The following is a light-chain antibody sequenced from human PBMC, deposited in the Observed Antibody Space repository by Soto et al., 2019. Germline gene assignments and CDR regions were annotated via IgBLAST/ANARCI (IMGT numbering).Light chain of an antibody. V-gene: IGLV2-8*01. J-gene: IGLJ2*01. CDR2: GVT. Sequence: QSALTQPPSASGSPGQSVTISCTGTSSDFGGYDRVSWFQQHPGKAPKLIIYGVTDRISRVPDRFSGSKSGNTASLTVSGLQAEDEADYYCASYGGRDDMIFGGGTKLTVL. CDR3: ASYGGRDDMI. CDR1: SSDFGGYDR.